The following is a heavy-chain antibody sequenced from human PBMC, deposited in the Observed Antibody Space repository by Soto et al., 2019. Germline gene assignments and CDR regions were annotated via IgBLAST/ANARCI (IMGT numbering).Heavy chain of an antibody. CDR3: RSSSSFAS. CDR1: GFIFSSFA. Sequence: EVQVVESGGGMVQPGGSLRLSCSASGFIFSSFAMHWVRQAPGKGLEYVSFISAYGGSTYYADSVKGRFTVSRADSNNTLSLHMTSLRLDDTALYYCRSSSSFASWGQGTLVTFSS. CDR2: ISAYGGST. D-gene: IGHD2-2*01. J-gene: IGHJ4*02. V-gene: IGHV3-64D*08.